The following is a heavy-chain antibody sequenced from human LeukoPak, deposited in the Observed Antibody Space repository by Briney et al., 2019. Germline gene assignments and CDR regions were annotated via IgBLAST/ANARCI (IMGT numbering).Heavy chain of an antibody. D-gene: IGHD3-10*01. J-gene: IGHJ4*02. V-gene: IGHV3-23*01. CDR3: AKSRNLNLWFGEWYFDY. Sequence: GGSLRLSCAASGFTFSSYAMSWVRQAPGKGLEWVSAISGRGGSTYYADSVKGRFTISRDNSKNTLYLQMNSLRAEDTAVYYCAKSRNLNLWFGEWYFDYWGQGTLVTVSS. CDR2: ISGRGGST. CDR1: GFTFSSYA.